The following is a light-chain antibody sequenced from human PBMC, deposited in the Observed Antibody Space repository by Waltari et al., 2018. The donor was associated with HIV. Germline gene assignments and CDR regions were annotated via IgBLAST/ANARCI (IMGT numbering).Light chain of an antibody. Sequence: EIVLTQSPGTLSLSPGERATLSCRASQNVGNNYLAWFQQKPGQAPRLLFYNPSTRATGIPDRFSGSGSGTHFTLTISRLEPEDFAVYYCHQYAYSPRTFGQGTKVEI. V-gene: IGKV3-20*01. CDR3: HQYAYSPRT. CDR1: QNVGNNY. J-gene: IGKJ1*01. CDR2: NPS.